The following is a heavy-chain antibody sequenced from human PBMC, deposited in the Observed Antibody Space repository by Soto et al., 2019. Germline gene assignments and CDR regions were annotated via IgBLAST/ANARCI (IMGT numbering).Heavy chain of an antibody. V-gene: IGHV3-74*01. J-gene: IGHJ4*02. CDR3: ARDPMVDTAMVAPYFDY. Sequence: EVQLVESGGGLVQPGGSLRLSCAASGFTFSSYWMHWVRQAPGKGLVRVSRINSDGSSTSYADSVKGRFTISRDNAKNTLYLQMNSLRAEDTAVYYCARDPMVDTAMVAPYFDYWGQGTLVTVSS. D-gene: IGHD5-18*01. CDR1: GFTFSSYW. CDR2: INSDGSST.